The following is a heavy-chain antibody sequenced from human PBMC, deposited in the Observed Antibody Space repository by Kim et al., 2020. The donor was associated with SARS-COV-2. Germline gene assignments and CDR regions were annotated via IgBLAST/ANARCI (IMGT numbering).Heavy chain of an antibody. D-gene: IGHD3-10*01. CDR2: IYYSGST. CDR1: GGSISSYY. V-gene: IGHV4-59*01. J-gene: IGHJ6*03. Sequence: SETLSLTCTVSGGSISSYYWSWIRQPPGKGLEWIGYIYYSGSTNYNPSLKSRVTISVDTSKNQFSLKLSSVTAADTAVYYCARGWYGYYYGSGIGTRTYYYYYIDVSGKGTTVTVSS. CDR3: ARGWYGYYYGSGIGTRTYYYYYIDV.